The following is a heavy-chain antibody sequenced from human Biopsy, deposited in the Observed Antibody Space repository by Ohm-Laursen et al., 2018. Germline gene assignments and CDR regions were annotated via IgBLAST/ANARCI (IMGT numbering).Heavy chain of an antibody. D-gene: IGHD1-7*01. CDR2: ISGNGTTI. CDR1: GFTFSDYN. V-gene: IGHV3-11*01. Sequence: SLTLSCAASGFTFSDYNMSWIRKAPGKGLEWLSYISGNGTTIFYADSLKGRFTVSRDNAKNSLYLQMNSLIVEDTAVYYCARDGAGNYHDYWGQGTLVTVSS. CDR3: ARDGAGNYHDY. J-gene: IGHJ4*02.